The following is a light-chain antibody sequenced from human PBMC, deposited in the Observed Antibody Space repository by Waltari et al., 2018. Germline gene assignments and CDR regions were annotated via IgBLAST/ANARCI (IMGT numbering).Light chain of an antibody. CDR1: QDISNY. V-gene: IGKV1-33*01. CDR3: QQYDNPPYT. Sequence: DLQMTQSPSSLSASVGARVTITCQASQDISNYLNWYQQKPGKAPKLLIYDASNLETGVPSRFSGSGSGTDFTFTISSLQPEDIATYYCQQYDNPPYTFGQGTKLEIK. J-gene: IGKJ2*01. CDR2: DAS.